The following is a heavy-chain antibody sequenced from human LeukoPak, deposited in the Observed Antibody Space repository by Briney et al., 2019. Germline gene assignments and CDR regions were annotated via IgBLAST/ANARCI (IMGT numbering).Heavy chain of an antibody. D-gene: IGHD3-10*02. CDR1: GVSISSGGYY. CDR2: IYYSGST. CDR3: ARDPGRRGVFGDAFDI. J-gene: IGHJ3*02. V-gene: IGHV4-31*03. Sequence: SETLSLTCTVSGVSISSGGYYWSWIRQHPGKGLEWIGYIYYSGSTYYNPSLKSRVTISVDTSKNQFSLKLSSVTAADTAVYYCARDPGRRGVFGDAFDIWGQGTMVTVSS.